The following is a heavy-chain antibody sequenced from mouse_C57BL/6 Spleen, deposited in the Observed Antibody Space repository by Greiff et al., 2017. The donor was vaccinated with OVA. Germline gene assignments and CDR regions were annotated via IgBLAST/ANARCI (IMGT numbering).Heavy chain of an antibody. D-gene: IGHD1-1*01. CDR3: ARGATVVSNYAMDY. CDR1: GFTFSDYG. V-gene: IGHV5-17*01. Sequence: EVHLVESGGGLVKPGGSLKLSCAASGFTFSDYGMHWVRQAPEKGLEWVAYISSGSSTIYYADTVKGRFTISRDKAKNTLFLQMTSLRSEDTAMYYCARGATVVSNYAMDYWGQGTSVTVSS. CDR2: ISSGSSTI. J-gene: IGHJ4*01.